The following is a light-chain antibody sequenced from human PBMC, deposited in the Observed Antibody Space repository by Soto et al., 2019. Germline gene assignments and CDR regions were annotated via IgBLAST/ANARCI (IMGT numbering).Light chain of an antibody. CDR1: QSISVW. Sequence: DVQMSQSPSTLSAPVGDRVTITCRASQSISVWLAWYQQKAGKAPNLLIYKASRLESGVPSRFSGSGSGTEFTLTISNLQPDDFATYYCQQYENYWTFGQGAKVDIK. J-gene: IGKJ1*01. V-gene: IGKV1-5*03. CDR2: KAS. CDR3: QQYENYWT.